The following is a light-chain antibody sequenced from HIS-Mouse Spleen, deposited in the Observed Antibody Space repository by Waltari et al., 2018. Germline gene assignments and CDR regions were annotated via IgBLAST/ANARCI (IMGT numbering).Light chain of an antibody. V-gene: IGLV3-19*01. CDR3: NSRDSSGNHLV. CDR1: SLRSYY. J-gene: IGLJ2*01. Sequence: SSELTQDPAVSVALGQTVRITCQGDSLRSYYATWYQQKPGQAPVLVNYGKNIRPSGIPDRFSGSSSGNTASLTITGAQAEDEADYYCNSRDSSGNHLVFGGGTKLTVL. CDR2: GKN.